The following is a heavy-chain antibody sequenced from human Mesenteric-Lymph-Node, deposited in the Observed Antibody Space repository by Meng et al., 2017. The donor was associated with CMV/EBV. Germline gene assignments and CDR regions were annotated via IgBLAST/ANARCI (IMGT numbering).Heavy chain of an antibody. D-gene: IGHD5-18*01. CDR2: IYSGGST. V-gene: IGHV3-53*01. CDR3: SRAQEVDTAMGPFDY. CDR1: GFTVSSNY. Sequence: GESLKISCAASGFTVSSNYMSWVRQAPGKGLEWVSVIYSGGSTYYADSVKGRFTISRDNSKNTLYLKMNSLRAEDTAVYYCSRAQEVDTAMGPFDYWGQGTLVTVSS. J-gene: IGHJ4*02.